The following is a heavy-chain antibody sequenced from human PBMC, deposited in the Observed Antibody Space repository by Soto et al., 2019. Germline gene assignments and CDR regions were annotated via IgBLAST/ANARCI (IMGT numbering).Heavy chain of an antibody. CDR1: GFTFSSYA. V-gene: IGHV3-23*01. CDR2: ISGSGGST. J-gene: IGHJ6*02. D-gene: IGHD1-1*01. Sequence: HPGGSLRLSCAASGFTFSSYAMSWVRQAPGKGLEWVSAISGSGGSTYYADSVKGRFTISRDNSKNTLYLQMNSLRAEDTAVYYCAKGLNRYNWNDDYYYGMDVWGQGTTVTVSS. CDR3: AKGLNRYNWNDDYYYGMDV.